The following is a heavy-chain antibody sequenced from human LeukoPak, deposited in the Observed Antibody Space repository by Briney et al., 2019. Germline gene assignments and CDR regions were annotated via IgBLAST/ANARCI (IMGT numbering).Heavy chain of an antibody. Sequence: GSLRLSCAASGFTFSSYSMNWVRQAPGKGLEWVSVIYSGGSTYYADSVKGRFTISRDNSKNTLYLQMNSLRAEDTAVYYCARARPYYGMDVWGQGTTVTVSS. V-gene: IGHV3-53*01. D-gene: IGHD6-6*01. CDR3: ARARPYYGMDV. CDR2: IYSGGST. CDR1: GFTFSSYS. J-gene: IGHJ6*02.